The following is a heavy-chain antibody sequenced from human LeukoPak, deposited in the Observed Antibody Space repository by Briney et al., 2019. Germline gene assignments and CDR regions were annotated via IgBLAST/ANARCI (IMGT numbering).Heavy chain of an antibody. V-gene: IGHV4-59*08. D-gene: IGHD4-23*01. CDR3: ARHSPTTVVKPAFDI. CDR1: GGSISSYY. J-gene: IGHJ3*02. Sequence: SETLSLTCTVSGGSISSYYWSWIRQPPGKGLEWIGYIYHSGSTNYNPSLKSRVTISVDTSKNQFSLKLSSVTAADTAVYYCARHSPTTVVKPAFDIWGQGTMVTVSS. CDR2: IYHSGST.